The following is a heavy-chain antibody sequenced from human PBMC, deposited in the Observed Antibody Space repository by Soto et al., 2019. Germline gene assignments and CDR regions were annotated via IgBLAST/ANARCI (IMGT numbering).Heavy chain of an antibody. CDR2: IYSGGST. V-gene: IGHV3-66*01. Sequence: EVQLVESGGGLVQPGGSLRLSCSASGFTVSTSYMSWVRQAPGKGLEWVSTIYSGGSTYHADSVKGRFTFSRDSSKNTLYLQMNRLRVEDTAVYYCARDVVVVPAAIGGPEDYWGQGTLVTVSS. J-gene: IGHJ4*02. CDR1: GFTVSTSY. CDR3: ARDVVVVPAAIGGPEDY. D-gene: IGHD2-2*01.